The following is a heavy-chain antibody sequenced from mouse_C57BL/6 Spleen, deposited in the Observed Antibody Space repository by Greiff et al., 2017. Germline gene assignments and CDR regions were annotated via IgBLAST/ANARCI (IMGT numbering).Heavy chain of an antibody. J-gene: IGHJ2*01. V-gene: IGHV5-4*03. CDR1: GFTFSSYA. Sequence: EVMLVESGGGLVKPGGSLKLSCAASGFTFSSYAMSWVRQTPEKRLEWVATISDGGSYTYYPDNVKGRFTISRDNAKNNLYLQMSHLKSEDTAMYYCALTTVDYFDYWGQGTTLTVSS. CDR2: ISDGGSYT. D-gene: IGHD1-1*01. CDR3: ALTTVDYFDY.